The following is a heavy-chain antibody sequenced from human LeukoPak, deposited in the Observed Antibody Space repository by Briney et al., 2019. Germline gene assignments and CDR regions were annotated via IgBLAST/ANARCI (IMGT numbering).Heavy chain of an antibody. CDR3: AKDPNCDCWGDFSYYFDY. J-gene: IGHJ4*02. CDR1: GFTFSTYT. CDR2: ISGSGGTT. V-gene: IGHV3-23*01. D-gene: IGHD3-3*01. Sequence: PGGSLRLSCAASGFTFSTYTMTWVRQAPGKGLEWVSAISGSGGTTYYADSVKGRFTISRDNSKNTLYLQMNSLRAEDTAVYYCAKDPNCDCWGDFSYYFDYWGQGNLVIVSS.